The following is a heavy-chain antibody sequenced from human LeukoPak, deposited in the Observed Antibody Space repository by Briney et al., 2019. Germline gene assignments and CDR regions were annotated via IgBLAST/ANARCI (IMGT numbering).Heavy chain of an antibody. CDR1: GFTFSSYG. CDR3: AKDVASSVEYFDY. J-gene: IGHJ4*02. CDR2: ISYDGSNK. Sequence: PGGSLRLSCAASGFTFSSYGMHWVRQAPGKGLEWVEVISYDGSNKYYADSVKGRFTISRDNSKNTLYLQMNSLRAEDTAVYYCAKDVASSVEYFDYWGQGTLVTVSS. V-gene: IGHV3-30*18. D-gene: IGHD2-15*01.